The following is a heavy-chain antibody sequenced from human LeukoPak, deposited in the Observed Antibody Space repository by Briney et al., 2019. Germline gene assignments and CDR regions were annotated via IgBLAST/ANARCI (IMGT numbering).Heavy chain of an antibody. CDR1: GYSISSGYY. Sequence: SETLSLTCTVSGYSISSGYYWGWIRQPPGKGLEWIGSIYHSGSTYYNPSLKSRVTISVDTSKNQFSLKLSSVTAADTAVYYCARVPSGPEYSKFDPWGQGTLVTVSS. CDR3: ARVPSGPEYSKFDP. CDR2: IYHSGST. D-gene: IGHD6-6*01. V-gene: IGHV4-38-2*02. J-gene: IGHJ5*02.